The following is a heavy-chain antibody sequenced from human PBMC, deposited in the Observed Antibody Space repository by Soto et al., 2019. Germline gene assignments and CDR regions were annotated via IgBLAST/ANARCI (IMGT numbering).Heavy chain of an antibody. V-gene: IGHV4-30-4*01. CDR2: SSSSGST. CDR3: AREYGASWYFDL. J-gene: IGHJ2*01. CDR1: GGSMNSREFY. D-gene: IGHD4-17*01. Sequence: SETLSLTCTVSGGSMNSREFYWSWIRQPPGKGLEWIGYSSSSGSTYYNPSLKSRGTISVDTSKNQFSLKLTSVTAADTAVYYCAREYGASWYFDLWGRGTLVTVPQ.